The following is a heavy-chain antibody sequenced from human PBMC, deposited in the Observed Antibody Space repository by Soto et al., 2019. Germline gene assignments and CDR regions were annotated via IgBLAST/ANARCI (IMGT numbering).Heavy chain of an antibody. CDR1: GRSFSGYY. J-gene: IGHJ6*03. Sequence: QVQLQQWGAGLLKPSETLSLTCAVYGRSFSGYYWSCIRQSPGKGLEWIGEINHSGSTNYNPSLKSRVTILIDAPKNQFSLKMSSVTAADTAVYYCARSPYMDVWGKGTTVIVSS. CDR2: INHSGST. CDR3: ARSPYMDV. V-gene: IGHV4-34*01.